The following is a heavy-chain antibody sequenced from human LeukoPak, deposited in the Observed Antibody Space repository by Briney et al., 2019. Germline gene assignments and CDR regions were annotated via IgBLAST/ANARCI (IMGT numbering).Heavy chain of an antibody. D-gene: IGHD1-26*01. CDR1: GFTFSSYA. CDR3: AKQPEWEPYNWFDP. CDR2: ISGRGGST. J-gene: IGHJ5*02. Sequence: RGSLRLSCAASGFTFSSYAMSWVRQAPGKGLEWVSAISGRGGSTYYADSVKGRFTISRDNSKNTLYLQMNSLRAEDTAVYYCAKQPEWEPYNWFDPWGQGTLVTVSS. V-gene: IGHV3-23*01.